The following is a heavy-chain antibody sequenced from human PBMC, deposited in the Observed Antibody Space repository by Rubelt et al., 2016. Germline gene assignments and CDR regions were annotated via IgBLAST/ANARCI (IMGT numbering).Heavy chain of an antibody. V-gene: IGHV4-39*07. CDR2: IYYSGST. Sequence: WIGSIYYSGSTYYNPSLKSRVTISVDTSKNQFSLKLSSVTAADTAVYYYARDNQVGAKGFDYWGQGTLVTVSS. J-gene: IGHJ4*02. CDR3: ARDNQVGAKGFDY. D-gene: IGHD1-26*01.